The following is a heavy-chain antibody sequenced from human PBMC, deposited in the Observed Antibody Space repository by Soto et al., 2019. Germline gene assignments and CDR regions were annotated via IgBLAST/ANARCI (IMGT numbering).Heavy chain of an antibody. CDR3: ARGFVPGYSSSWYMFENGMDV. CDR1: GFTFSTYS. Sequence: EVQLVESGGGLVQPGGSLRLSCAASGFTFSTYSMKWVRQAPGKGLEWVSYISSSSSTIYYADSVKGRFTISRDNAKNSLYLQMNSLRDEDTAVYYCARGFVPGYSSSWYMFENGMDVWGQGTTVTVSS. D-gene: IGHD6-13*01. V-gene: IGHV3-48*02. CDR2: ISSSSSTI. J-gene: IGHJ6*02.